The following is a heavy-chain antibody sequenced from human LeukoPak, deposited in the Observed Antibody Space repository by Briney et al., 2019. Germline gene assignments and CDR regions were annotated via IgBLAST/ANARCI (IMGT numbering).Heavy chain of an antibody. CDR3: ARDRQGGNWGDFDF. V-gene: IGHV3-30-3*01. CDR1: GFTFSSHA. D-gene: IGHD3-16*01. CDR2: ISYDGSNK. Sequence: RSLRLSCAASGFTFSSHAMHWVRQAPGKGLEWVALISYDGSNKYYADSVKGRFTISRDNSRNTLYLQMNSLRAEDTAVYYCARDRQGGNWGDFDFWGQGTLVTVSS. J-gene: IGHJ4*02.